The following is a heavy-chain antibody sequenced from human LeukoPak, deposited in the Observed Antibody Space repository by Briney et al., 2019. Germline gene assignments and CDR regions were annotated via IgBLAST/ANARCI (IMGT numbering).Heavy chain of an antibody. CDR3: TTGGGYDAFDI. Sequence: SQTLSLTCSVSGGSFSSSSYYWCWIRQPAGKGLEWIGRIHTSGSTNYNPSLKSRVTISADTSKNQFFLKLSSVTAADTAVYYCTTGGGYDAFDIWGQGTMVTVSS. CDR2: IHTSGST. D-gene: IGHD3-16*01. V-gene: IGHV4-61*02. J-gene: IGHJ3*02. CDR1: GGSFSSSSYY.